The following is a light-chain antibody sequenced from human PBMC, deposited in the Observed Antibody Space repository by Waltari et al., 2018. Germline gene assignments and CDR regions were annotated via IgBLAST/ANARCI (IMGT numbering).Light chain of an antibody. J-gene: IGKJ2*01. Sequence: DIQMTQSPSSLSASVGDRVTITCRASQSISNYLNWYQQKPGKAPKLLIYAASSLQSGVPSRFSGSGSGTDFNLTISSLQPEDFATYYCQQSYSTPMYTFGQGTKLEI. CDR3: QQSYSTPMYT. V-gene: IGKV1-39*01. CDR2: AAS. CDR1: QSISNY.